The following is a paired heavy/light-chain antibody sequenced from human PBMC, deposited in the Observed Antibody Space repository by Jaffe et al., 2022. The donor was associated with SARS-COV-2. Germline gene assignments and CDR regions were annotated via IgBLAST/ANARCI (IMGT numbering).Heavy chain of an antibody. CDR1: GGSISSYY. CDR2: IYNSGST. D-gene: IGHD2-2*02. V-gene: IGHV4-59*01. J-gene: IGHJ5*02. CDR3: AAHCGSTSCYTNWFDP. Sequence: QVQLQESGPGLVKPSETLSLTCIVSGGSISSYYWSWIRQPPGKGLEWIGYIYNSGSTNYNPSLKSRVTISVDTSKNQFSLKLSSVTAADTAVYYCAAHCGSTSCYTNWFDPWGQGTLVTVSS.
Light chain of an antibody. J-gene: IGLJ1*01. CDR2: DVT. CDR3: SSYASSGTYV. V-gene: IGLV2-14*03. Sequence: QSALTQPASVSGSPGQSITISCTGTSSDVGSYHYVSWYQQHPGKAPKLMIYDVTNRPSGVSNRFSGSKSGNTASLTISGLQAEDEADYYCSSYASSGTYVFGTGTKVTVL. CDR1: SSDVGSYHY.